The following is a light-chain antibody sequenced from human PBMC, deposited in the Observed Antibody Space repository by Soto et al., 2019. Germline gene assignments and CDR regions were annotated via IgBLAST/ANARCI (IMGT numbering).Light chain of an antibody. Sequence: EIVMTQSPATLSVSPGARATLSCRASQSVSSNLAWFQQKPDQAPRLLIYGASTRATGIPARFSGSGSGTEFALTISSLRSEDFAVYYCQQYSNWPWTFGQGTKVDI. CDR1: QSVSSN. V-gene: IGKV3-15*01. J-gene: IGKJ1*01. CDR2: GAS. CDR3: QQYSNWPWT.